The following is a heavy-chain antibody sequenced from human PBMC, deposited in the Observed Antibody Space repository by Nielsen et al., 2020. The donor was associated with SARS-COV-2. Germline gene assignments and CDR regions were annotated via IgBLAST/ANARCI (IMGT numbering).Heavy chain of an antibody. J-gene: IGHJ2*01. CDR1: GFTFSSND. CDR2: IGTAGDT. D-gene: IGHD5-18*01. CDR3: ARLLYGYRYWYFDL. V-gene: IGHV3-13*04. Sequence: GESLKISCAASGFTFSSNDMHWVRQATGKGLEWVSAIGTAGDTYYPGSVKGRFTISRENAKNSLYLQMNSLSAGDTAVYYCARLLYGYRYWYFDLWGRGTLVTVSS.